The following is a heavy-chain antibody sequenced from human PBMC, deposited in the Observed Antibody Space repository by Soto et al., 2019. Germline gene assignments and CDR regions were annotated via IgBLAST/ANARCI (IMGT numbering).Heavy chain of an antibody. D-gene: IGHD3-10*01. V-gene: IGHV1-2*04. J-gene: IGHJ6*02. CDR2: INPNSGGT. CDR3: ARGSMVRGVRVRYYGMDV. CDR1: GYTFTGYY. Sequence: ASVKVSCKASGYTFTGYYMHWVRQAPGQGLEWMGWINPNSGGTNYAQKFQGWVTMTRDTSISTAYMELSRLRSDDTAVFYCARGSMVRGVRVRYYGMDVWGQGTTVTVSS.